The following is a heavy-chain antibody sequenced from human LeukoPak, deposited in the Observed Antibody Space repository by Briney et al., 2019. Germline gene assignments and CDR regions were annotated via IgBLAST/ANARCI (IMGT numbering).Heavy chain of an antibody. Sequence: GESLKISCKGSGYSFTSYWISWVRQMPGKGLEWIGMIDPSDSYTNYSPSFQGHVTISADKSISTAYLQWSSLKASDTAMYYCARPRGGIAVAEGMDVWGQGTTVTVSS. V-gene: IGHV5-10-1*01. CDR3: ARPRGGIAVAEGMDV. D-gene: IGHD6-19*01. CDR1: GYSFTSYW. J-gene: IGHJ6*02. CDR2: IDPSDSYT.